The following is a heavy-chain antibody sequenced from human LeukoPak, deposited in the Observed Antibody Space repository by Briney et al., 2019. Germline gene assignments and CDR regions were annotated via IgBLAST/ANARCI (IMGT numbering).Heavy chain of an antibody. Sequence: SGGSLRLSCAASGFTFSSYAMHWVRQAPGKGREWGAFISYEGSNKYYAHCVKGRFTISRDNSKNALYVQMNSLRAEHTAGYYCEKDKGDYSYGMDVWGEGTTVTVSS. V-gene: IGHV3-30-3*01. CDR1: GFTFSSYA. J-gene: IGHJ6*04. CDR3: EKDKGDYSYGMDV. CDR2: ISYEGSNK.